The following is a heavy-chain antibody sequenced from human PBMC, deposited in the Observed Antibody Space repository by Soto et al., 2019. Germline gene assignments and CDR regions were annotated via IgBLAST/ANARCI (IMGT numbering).Heavy chain of an antibody. CDR3: ASAIVVPAAINYYYGMDV. D-gene: IGHD2-2*01. J-gene: IGHJ6*02. CDR2: IIPIFGTA. V-gene: IGHV1-69*06. CDR1: GGTFSSYA. Sequence: QVQLVQSGAEVKKPGSSVKVSCKASGGTFSSYAISWVRQAPGQGLEWMGGIIPIFGTANYAQKFQGRVTITADKSTSTAYMELSSLRSEDTAVYYCASAIVVPAAINYYYGMDVWGQGTTVTVSS.